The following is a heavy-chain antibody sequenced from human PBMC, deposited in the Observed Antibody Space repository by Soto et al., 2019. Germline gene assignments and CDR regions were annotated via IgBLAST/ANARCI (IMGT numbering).Heavy chain of an antibody. Sequence: EVQLLESGGGLVQPGGSLRLSCAASGFTFSNCAMRWVRQAPGKGLEWVSGISGSGGRTFYADSVKGRFAISRDNSKNTLKLQMNSLRVEDTAVYYCAKEYCSSTSCYGGFGYWGQGTRVTVSS. D-gene: IGHD2-2*01. CDR1: GFTFSNCA. CDR2: ISGSGGRT. V-gene: IGHV3-23*01. J-gene: IGHJ4*02. CDR3: AKEYCSSTSCYGGFGY.